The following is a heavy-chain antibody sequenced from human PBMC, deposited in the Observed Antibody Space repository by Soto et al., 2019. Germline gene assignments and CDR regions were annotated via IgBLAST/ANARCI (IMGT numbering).Heavy chain of an antibody. J-gene: IGHJ4*02. CDR1: GGSISNFY. CDR2: IYPSGTT. D-gene: IGHD2-21*02. CDR3: ARGPYCGSDCYFGV. Sequence: SETLSLTCTVFGGSISNFYWSWVRQPAGKGLEWIGRIYPSGTTNYNPSLKSRVTMSVDTSENQLSLKLTSVTAADTAVYYCARGPYCGSDCYFGVWGQGTLVTVSS. V-gene: IGHV4-4*07.